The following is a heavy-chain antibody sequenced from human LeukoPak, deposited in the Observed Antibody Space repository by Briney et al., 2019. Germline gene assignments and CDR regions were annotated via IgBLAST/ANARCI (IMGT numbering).Heavy chain of an antibody. D-gene: IGHD5-18*01. CDR1: GGSISSYY. V-gene: IGHV4-34*01. Sequence: SETLSLTCTVSGGSISSYYWSWIRQPPGKGLEWIGEINHSGSTNYNPSLKSRVTISVDTSKNQFSLKLSSVTAADTAVYYCARGRRFTAMVTGYYYYMDVWGKGTTVTVSS. CDR3: ARGRRFTAMVTGYYYYMDV. J-gene: IGHJ6*03. CDR2: INHSGST.